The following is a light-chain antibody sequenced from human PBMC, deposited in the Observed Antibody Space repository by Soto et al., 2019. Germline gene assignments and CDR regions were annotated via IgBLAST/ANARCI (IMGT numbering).Light chain of an antibody. J-gene: IGKJ1*01. V-gene: IGKV1-5*03. CDR3: QQYNSDSRT. CDR1: QSISAW. CDR2: KAS. Sequence: DIQMTQSPSTLSASVGDRVTITCRASQSISAWLAWYQQKPGKAPKLLIYKASTLESGVPSRFSGSVSGTEFTLTSSSLQPDDFATYYCQQYNSDSRTFGQGTKVEIK.